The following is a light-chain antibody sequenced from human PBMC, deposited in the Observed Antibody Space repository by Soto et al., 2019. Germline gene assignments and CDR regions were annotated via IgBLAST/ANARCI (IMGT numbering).Light chain of an antibody. V-gene: IGLV2-14*01. CDR3: SSFSSDSTPLV. Sequence: QSALTQPASVSGSPGQSITISCTGTSSDVGGYNYVSWYQQYPGKAPKLMIYEVTNRPSGVSNRFSGSKSGNTASLTISGLQAEDEADYYCSSFSSDSTPLVFGGGTKVTVL. CDR1: SSDVGGYNY. CDR2: EVT. J-gene: IGLJ2*01.